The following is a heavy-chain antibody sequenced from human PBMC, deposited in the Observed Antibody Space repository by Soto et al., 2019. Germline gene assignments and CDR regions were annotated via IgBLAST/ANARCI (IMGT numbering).Heavy chain of an antibody. CDR1: GFLFSTYW. D-gene: IGHD2-21*01. CDR3: AIGGGDYSYFYR. J-gene: IGHJ4*02. Sequence: EVQLVESGGGLVQPGGSLRLSCAASGFLFSTYWMFWVRQVPRTGLLWVSRIQIDGSSTSYADAVKCRFTSSTANSKNTPYMHMTRPRAEDPAVYYWAIGGGDYSYFYRCAQGIMVTVSS. CDR2: IQIDGSST. V-gene: IGHV3-74*01.